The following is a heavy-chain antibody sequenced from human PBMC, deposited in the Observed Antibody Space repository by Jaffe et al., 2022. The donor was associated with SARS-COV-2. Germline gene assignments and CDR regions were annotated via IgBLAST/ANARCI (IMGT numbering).Heavy chain of an antibody. CDR3: VRRDRIPAAADY. D-gene: IGHD2-2*01. CDR2: IYWDDDE. Sequence: QITLKESGPTLVKPTQTLTLTCTFSGFSLGTNGVAVGWIRQPPGKALEWVGFIYWDDDESYRPSLKGRLTITKDTSKHQVVLTLTNVDPVDTATYYCVRRDRIPAAADYWGQGILVTVSS. J-gene: IGHJ4*02. V-gene: IGHV2-5*02. CDR1: GFSLGTNGVA.